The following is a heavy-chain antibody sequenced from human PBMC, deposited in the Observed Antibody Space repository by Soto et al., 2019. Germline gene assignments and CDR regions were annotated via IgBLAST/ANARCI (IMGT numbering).Heavy chain of an antibody. D-gene: IGHD6-6*01. J-gene: IGHJ6*02. V-gene: IGHV3-53*01. Sequence: PGGSLRLSCAASGFTVSSNYMSWVRQAPGKGLEWVSVIYSGGSTYYADSVKGRFTISRDNSKNTLYLQMNSLRAEDTAVYYCARVRLGDIAARGYYYYGMDVWGQGTTVTVSS. CDR2: IYSGGST. CDR1: GFTVSSNY. CDR3: ARVRLGDIAARGYYYYGMDV.